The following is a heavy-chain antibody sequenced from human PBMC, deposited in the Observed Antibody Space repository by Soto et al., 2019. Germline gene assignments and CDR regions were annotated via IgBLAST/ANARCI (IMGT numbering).Heavy chain of an antibody. CDR2: IYYRGST. Sequence: PSETLSLTCTVSGGSISSSSYYWGWIRQPPGKGLEWIGSIYYRGSTYYNTSLQSRVTISVDTSKNQFSLHLSSVTAADKAVYFCSSPWAQYYYDSSEHYDMDVWGQGTTVTVS. CDR1: GGSISSSSYY. D-gene: IGHD3-22*01. CDR3: SSPWAQYYYDSSEHYDMDV. J-gene: IGHJ6*02. V-gene: IGHV4-39*01.